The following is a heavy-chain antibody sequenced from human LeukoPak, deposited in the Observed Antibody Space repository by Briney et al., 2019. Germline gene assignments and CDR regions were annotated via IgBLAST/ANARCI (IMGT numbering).Heavy chain of an antibody. CDR3: ASSYGDYVDY. D-gene: IGHD4-17*01. Sequence: PSETLSLTCTVSGGSIRSYYWSWIRQPPGKGLEWIGYIYYSGSTNYNPSLKSRVTISVDTSKNQFSLKLSSVTAADTAVYYCASSYGDYVDYWGQGTLVTVSS. CDR1: GGSIRSYY. V-gene: IGHV4-59*01. J-gene: IGHJ4*02. CDR2: IYYSGST.